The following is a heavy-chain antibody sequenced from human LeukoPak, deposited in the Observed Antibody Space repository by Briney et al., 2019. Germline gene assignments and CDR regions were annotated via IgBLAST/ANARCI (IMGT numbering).Heavy chain of an antibody. CDR2: ISWNSGSI. Sequence: PPGGSLRLSCAASGFTFDDYAMHWVRQAPGKGLEWVSGISWNSGSIGYADSVKGRFTISRDNAKNSLYLQMNSLRAEDTALYYCAKDSEYYYANGAFDIWGQGTMVTVSS. V-gene: IGHV3-9*01. CDR1: GFTFDDYA. J-gene: IGHJ3*02. CDR3: AKDSEYYYANGAFDI. D-gene: IGHD3-10*01.